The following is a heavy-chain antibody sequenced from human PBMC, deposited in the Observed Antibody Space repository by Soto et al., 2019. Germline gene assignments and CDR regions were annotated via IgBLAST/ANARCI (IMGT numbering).Heavy chain of an antibody. CDR1: GFTFSSYA. CDR2: ISGSGGST. J-gene: IGHJ5*02. V-gene: IGHV3-23*01. D-gene: IGHD3-16*01. CDR3: ARDGNDGWFDP. Sequence: EVQLLESGGGLVQPGGSLRLSCAASGFTFSSYAMSWVRQAPGKGLEWVSAISGSGGSTYYADSVKGRFTISRDNAKNSLYLQMNSLRAEDTAVYYCARDGNDGWFDPWGQGTLVTVSS.